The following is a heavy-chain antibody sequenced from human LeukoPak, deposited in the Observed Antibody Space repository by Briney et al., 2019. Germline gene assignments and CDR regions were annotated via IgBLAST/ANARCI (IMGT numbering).Heavy chain of an antibody. CDR2: ISATGSYT. D-gene: IGHD6-19*01. J-gene: IGHJ4*02. CDR3: GRSRGAGPGAHFDV. V-gene: IGHV3-11*03. CDR1: GFSFSDEY. Sequence: GGSLRLSCAASGFSFSDEYMSWIRQAPRQGAEWISYISATGSYTNYADSVKGRFTISRDNAKNSLHLQMNSLRAEDTAVYYCGRSRGAGPGAHFDVWGQGILVTVSS.